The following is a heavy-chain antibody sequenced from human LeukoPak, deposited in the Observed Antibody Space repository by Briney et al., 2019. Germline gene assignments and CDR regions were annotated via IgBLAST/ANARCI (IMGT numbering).Heavy chain of an antibody. Sequence: SETLSLTCTVSGGYISSSRYYWGWIRQPPGRGLEWFGSIYYSGSTYYNPSLKSRVTISVDTSKNQFSLKLSSVTAADRAVYYCARLGYCTNGVCFFFDYWGQGNLVTVSS. CDR2: IYYSGST. V-gene: IGHV4-39*01. D-gene: IGHD2-8*01. J-gene: IGHJ4*02. CDR3: ARLGYCTNGVCFFFDY. CDR1: GGYISSSRYY.